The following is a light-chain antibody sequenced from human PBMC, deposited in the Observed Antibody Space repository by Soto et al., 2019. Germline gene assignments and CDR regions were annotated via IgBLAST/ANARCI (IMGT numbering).Light chain of an antibody. V-gene: IGLV2-8*01. CDR3: NTFAGRAKWG. CDR2: EVT. J-gene: IGLJ3*02. CDR1: NSAVGGYNY. Sequence: QSALTQPPSASGSPGQSVTISCTGTNSAVGGYNYVSWYQQYPGKAPKLLIYEVTNRPSGVPDLFSGSKSGNTAYLTVSGLQAEDEADYYCNTFAGRAKWGFGGGIKLTVL.